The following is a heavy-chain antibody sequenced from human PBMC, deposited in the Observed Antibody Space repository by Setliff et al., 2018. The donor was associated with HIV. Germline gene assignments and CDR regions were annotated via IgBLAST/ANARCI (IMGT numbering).Heavy chain of an antibody. V-gene: IGHV4-39*01. D-gene: IGHD6-13*01. J-gene: IGHJ6*03. CDR2: IYSSGSP. CDR3: ARHRDPPGTSWIYYYYYMDL. CDR1: GDSISTGTYY. Sequence: SETLSLTCSVSGDSISTGTYYWGWIRQPPGKRLEWLGSIYSSGSPSYNPSLSSRLTISVDTSKNHVSLRLSSVTAADTGVYYCARHRDPPGTSWIYYYYYMDLWGEGTTVTVSS.